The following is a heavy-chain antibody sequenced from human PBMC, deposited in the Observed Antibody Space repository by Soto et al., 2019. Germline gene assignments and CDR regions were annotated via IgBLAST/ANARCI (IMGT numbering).Heavy chain of an antibody. V-gene: IGHV4-30-4*01. J-gene: IGHJ5*02. CDR2: IYYSGST. Sequence: SETLSLTCTVSGCSISSGDYYWSWIRQPPGKGLELIGYIYYSGSTYYNPSLESRVTISVDTSKNQFSLKLSSVTAADTAVYYCARVVYSSSKRFLARWFDPWGQGTLVTVSS. D-gene: IGHD3-3*01. CDR1: GCSISSGDYY. CDR3: ARVVYSSSKRFLARWFDP.